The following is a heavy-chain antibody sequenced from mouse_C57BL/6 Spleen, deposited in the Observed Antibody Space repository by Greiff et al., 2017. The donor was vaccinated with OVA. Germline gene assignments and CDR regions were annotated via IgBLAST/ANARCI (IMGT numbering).Heavy chain of an antibody. D-gene: IGHD4-1*01. CDR1: GFTFSSYG. CDR3: ARHGLGNYFDY. J-gene: IGHJ2*01. Sequence: EVKLVESGGDLVKPGGSLKLSCAASGFTFSSYGMSWVRQTPDKRLEWVATISSGGSYTYYPGSVKGRFTISRDNAKNTLYLQMSSLKSEDTAMYYCARHGLGNYFDYWGQGTTLTVSS. V-gene: IGHV5-6*01. CDR2: ISSGGSYT.